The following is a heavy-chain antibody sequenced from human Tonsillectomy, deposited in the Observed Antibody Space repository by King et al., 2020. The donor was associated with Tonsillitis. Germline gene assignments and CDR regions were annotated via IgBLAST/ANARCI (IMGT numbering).Heavy chain of an antibody. CDR1: GYSFTNYW. V-gene: IGHV5-51*01. D-gene: IGHD3-22*01. J-gene: IGHJ3*02. CDR3: ARPLEFSSGYYNGFDI. Sequence: QLVQSGAEVKKPGESLKISCKGSGYSFTNYWIGWVRQMPGKGLEWMGIIYPDDSDTRYSPSFQGQVTISADKSISTAYLQWSSLKASDTAMYYCARPLEFSSGYYNGFDIWGQGKMGTVSS. CDR2: IYPDDSDT.